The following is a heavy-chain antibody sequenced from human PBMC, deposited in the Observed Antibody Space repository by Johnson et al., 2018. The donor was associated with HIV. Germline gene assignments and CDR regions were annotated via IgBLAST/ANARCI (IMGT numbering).Heavy chain of an antibody. V-gene: IGHV3-9*01. CDR2: ISWDSGSI. D-gene: IGHD2-15*01. J-gene: IGHJ3*02. CDR3: ARCSGGSSLIDAFDI. Sequence: VQLVESGGGLVQPGRSLRLSCAASGFTFDDYAMHWVRQAPGKGLEWVSGISWDSGSIGYADSVKGRFTISRDNAKNTLYLQMNSLRAEDTALYYCARCSGGSSLIDAFDIWGQGTMVTVSS. CDR1: GFTFDDYA.